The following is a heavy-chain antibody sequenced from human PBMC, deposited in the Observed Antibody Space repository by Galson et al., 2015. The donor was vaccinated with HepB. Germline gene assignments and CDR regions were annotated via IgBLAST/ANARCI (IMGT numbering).Heavy chain of an antibody. Sequence: SLRLSCAASGFAFSSYVMSWVRQAPGQGPEWVSSISVTADSAYYADSVTGRFTTSRDNSKNTLYLQINSLRAEDTAIYYCAKGNGGLYDWGRGTLVTVSS. J-gene: IGHJ4*02. CDR3: AKGNGGLYD. D-gene: IGHD2-8*01. CDR2: ISVTADSA. V-gene: IGHV3-23*01. CDR1: GFAFSSYV.